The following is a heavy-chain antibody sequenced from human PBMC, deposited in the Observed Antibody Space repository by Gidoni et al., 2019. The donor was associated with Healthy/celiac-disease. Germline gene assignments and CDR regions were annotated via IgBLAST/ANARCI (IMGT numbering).Heavy chain of an antibody. CDR3: AKVRGFGEKSFQH. J-gene: IGHJ1*01. CDR1: GFTFSSYA. V-gene: IGHV3-23*01. CDR2: IRGSGGST. Sequence: EVQLLESGVGLVQPGGSLRLSCAASGFTFSSYAMSWVRPAPGKGLEWVSAIRGSGGSTYYADSVKGRFTISRDNSKNTLYLQMNSLRAEDTAVYYCAKVRGFGEKSFQHWGQGTLVTVSS. D-gene: IGHD3-10*01.